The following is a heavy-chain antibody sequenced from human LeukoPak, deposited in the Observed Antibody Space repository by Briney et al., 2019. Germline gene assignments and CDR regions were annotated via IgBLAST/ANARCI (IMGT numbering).Heavy chain of an antibody. CDR3: AKDNVVQLWLELEC. V-gene: IGHV3-30*18. J-gene: IGHJ4*02. Sequence: GGSLRLSCAASGFTFNSFGMHWVRQAPGKGLEWVAAISYDGSKKYYADSVKGRFTISRDNSKNTLYLQMDSLRAEDTAVYYCAKDNVVQLWLELECWGQGTLVTVSS. CDR1: GFTFNSFG. CDR2: ISYDGSKK. D-gene: IGHD5-18*01.